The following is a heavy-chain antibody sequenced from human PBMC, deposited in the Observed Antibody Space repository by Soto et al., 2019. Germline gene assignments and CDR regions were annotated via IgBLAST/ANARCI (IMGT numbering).Heavy chain of an antibody. Sequence: SVKVSWKASGGTFSSYAISWVRQAPGQGLEWMGGIIPIFGTANYAQKFQGRVTITADESTSTAYMELSSLRSEDTAVYYCARDRAAAGTSANYGMDVWGQGTTVTVYS. V-gene: IGHV1-69*13. D-gene: IGHD6-13*01. CDR3: ARDRAAAGTSANYGMDV. CDR2: IIPIFGTA. J-gene: IGHJ6*02. CDR1: GGTFSSYA.